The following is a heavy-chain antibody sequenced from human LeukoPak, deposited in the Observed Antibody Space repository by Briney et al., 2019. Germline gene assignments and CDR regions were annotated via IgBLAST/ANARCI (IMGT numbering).Heavy chain of an antibody. J-gene: IGHJ4*02. CDR2: ISENGEST. Sequence: GGSMRLSCAASGFTFNTYAMSWVRQAPGKGLEWVSSISENGESTYYADSVKGRFTISRDNSRNTLYLQMNSLRAEDTAVYYCASYFHYGDYASLWYWGQGTLVTVSS. CDR1: GFTFNTYA. D-gene: IGHD4-17*01. CDR3: ASYFHYGDYASLWY. V-gene: IGHV3-23*01.